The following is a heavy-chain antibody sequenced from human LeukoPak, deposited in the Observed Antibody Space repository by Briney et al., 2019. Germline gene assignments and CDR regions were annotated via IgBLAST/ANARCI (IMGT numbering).Heavy chain of an antibody. D-gene: IGHD3-3*01. Sequence: SETLSLTCAVSGGSISSSNWRSWVRQPPGKGLEWIGEIYHSGSTNYNPSLKSRVTISVDKSKNQFSLKLSSVTAADTAVYYCARQVRFARDAFDIWGQGTMVTVSS. CDR3: ARQVRFARDAFDI. V-gene: IGHV4-4*02. CDR2: IYHSGST. CDR1: GGSISSSNW. J-gene: IGHJ3*02.